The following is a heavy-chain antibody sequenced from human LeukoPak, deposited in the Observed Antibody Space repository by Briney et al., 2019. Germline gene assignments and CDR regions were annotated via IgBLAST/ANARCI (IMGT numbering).Heavy chain of an antibody. CDR3: ALGYNDIWER. Sequence: NPSETLSLTCAVSSGSISSSNWWSWVRQPPGKGLEWIGEINHSGSTHYTPSLKSRVTISVDTSDNQFSLKVISVTAADAAVYYCALGYNDIWERWGRRTLVTVSS. CDR2: INHSGST. CDR1: SGSISSSNW. V-gene: IGHV4-4*02. J-gene: IGHJ4*02. D-gene: IGHD5-24*01.